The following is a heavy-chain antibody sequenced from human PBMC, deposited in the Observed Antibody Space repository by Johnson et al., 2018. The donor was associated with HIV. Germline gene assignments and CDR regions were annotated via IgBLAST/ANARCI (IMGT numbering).Heavy chain of an antibody. D-gene: IGHD5-24*01. Sequence: QVQLVESGGGLAKPAWSPRLSCAASQFTFSSYYMNCVRQAPGNGLEWVAFIRYDGSNKYYADSVKGRFTISRDNSKNTLYMQMNSLRTEDTAVYYCAKSRVACLQLHTDSFDVWGQGTKVTVSS. CDR2: IRYDGSNK. V-gene: IGHV3-30*02. CDR3: AKSRVACLQLHTDSFDV. CDR1: QFTFSSYY. J-gene: IGHJ3*01.